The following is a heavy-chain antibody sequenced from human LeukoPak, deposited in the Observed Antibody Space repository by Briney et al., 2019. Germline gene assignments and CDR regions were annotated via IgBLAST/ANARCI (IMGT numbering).Heavy chain of an antibody. Sequence: GGSLRLSCAASGFTFSSYWMSWVRQAPGKGLEWVANIKQDGSEKYYVDSVKGRFTISRDNAKNSLYLQMNSLRAEDTAVYYCAREPGDIVATSTYYYYYGMDVWGQGTTVTVSS. CDR2: IKQDGSEK. J-gene: IGHJ6*02. D-gene: IGHD5-12*01. CDR1: GFTFSSYW. CDR3: AREPGDIVATSTYYYYYGMDV. V-gene: IGHV3-7*01.